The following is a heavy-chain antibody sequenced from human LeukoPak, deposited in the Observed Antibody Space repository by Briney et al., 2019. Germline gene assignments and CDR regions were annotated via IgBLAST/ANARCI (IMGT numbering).Heavy chain of an antibody. CDR1: GFTFSSYE. CDR2: ISSSGSTI. J-gene: IGHJ4*02. Sequence: GGSLRLSCAASGFTFSSYEMNWVRQAPGKGLEWVSYISSSGSTIYYADSVKGRFTISKDNAKNSLYLQVNSLRAEDTAVYYCARDIRLDPSFDYWGQGTLVTVSS. V-gene: IGHV3-48*03. CDR3: ARDIRLDPSFDY. D-gene: IGHD6-19*01.